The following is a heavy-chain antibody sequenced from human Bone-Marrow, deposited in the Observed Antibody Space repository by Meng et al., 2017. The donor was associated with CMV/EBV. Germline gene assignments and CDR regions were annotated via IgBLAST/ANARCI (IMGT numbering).Heavy chain of an antibody. Sequence: SLKISWAASGFTFSSYEMNWVRQAPGKGLEWVSYISSSGSTIYYADSVKGRFTISRENAKNSLYLQMNSLRAEDTAVYDCARVRWGIPIFGGMDVWGQGTTVTVSS. D-gene: IGHD3-3*01. CDR3: ARVRWGIPIFGGMDV. V-gene: IGHV3-48*03. CDR2: ISSSGSTI. CDR1: GFTFSSYE. J-gene: IGHJ6*02.